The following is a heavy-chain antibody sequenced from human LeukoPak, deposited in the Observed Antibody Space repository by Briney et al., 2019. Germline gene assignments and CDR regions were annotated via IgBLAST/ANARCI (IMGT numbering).Heavy chain of an antibody. CDR1: GFTFSSYE. V-gene: IGHV3-48*03. J-gene: IGHJ4*02. Sequence: GGSLRLSCAASGFTFSSYEMNWVRQAPGKGLEWVSSISSSGATIYYADSVKGRFTISRDNAKNSLYLQMDSLRAEDTAVYYCARGRCSGGSCYPKYYFDYWGQGTLVTVSS. CDR3: ARGRCSGGSCYPKYYFDY. D-gene: IGHD2-15*01. CDR2: ISSSGATI.